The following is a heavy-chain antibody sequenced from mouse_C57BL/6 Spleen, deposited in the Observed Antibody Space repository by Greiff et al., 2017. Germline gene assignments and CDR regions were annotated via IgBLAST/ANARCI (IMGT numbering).Heavy chain of an antibody. CDR2: IYPGDGDT. CDR3: ARVRRGSQAPFDY. J-gene: IGHJ2*01. V-gene: IGHV1-80*01. Sequence: VQLQQSGAELVKPGASVKISCKASGYAFSSYWMNWVKQRPGKGLEWIGQIYPGDGDTNYNGKFKGKATLTGDKSSSTAYMQLSSLTSEDSAVYICARVRRGSQAPFDYWGQGTTLTVSS. CDR1: GYAFSSYW. D-gene: IGHD3-2*02.